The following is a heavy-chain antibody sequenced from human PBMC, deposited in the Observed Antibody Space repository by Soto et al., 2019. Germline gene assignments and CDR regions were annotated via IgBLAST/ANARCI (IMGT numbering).Heavy chain of an antibody. J-gene: IGHJ4*02. D-gene: IGHD3-22*01. Sequence: GGSLRRSWAASGCSFSSYAMSWVRQGPGKGLERVSASSGSGGSTYYADSVKGRFTISRDNSKNTLYLQMNSLRAEDTAVYYCAKPQYYYDSSGYSDPQGYDYCGQGPLVTVSS. CDR3: AKPQYYYDSSGYSDPQGYDY. CDR1: GCSFSSYA. CDR2: SSGSGGST. V-gene: IGHV3-23*01.